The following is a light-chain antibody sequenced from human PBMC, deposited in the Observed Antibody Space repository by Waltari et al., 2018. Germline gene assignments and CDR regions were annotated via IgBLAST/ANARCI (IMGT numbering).Light chain of an antibody. Sequence: EIVMTQFPATLSVSPGERAPLSCRASQSVRSNLPWYQQKPGQAPRLLIYAASTRATGIPASFSGSGAGTEFTLTISILQSEDFAVYYCQQYNNWPLTFGGGTKVEIK. CDR1: QSVRSN. CDR3: QQYNNWPLT. V-gene: IGKV3-15*01. CDR2: AAS. J-gene: IGKJ4*01.